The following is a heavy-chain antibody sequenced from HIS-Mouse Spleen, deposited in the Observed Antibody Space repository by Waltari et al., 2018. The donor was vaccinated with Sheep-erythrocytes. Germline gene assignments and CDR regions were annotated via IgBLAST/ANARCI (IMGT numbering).Heavy chain of an antibody. CDR3: ARGTTPRAARGGLDY. J-gene: IGHJ4*02. CDR1: GYTFTSYY. V-gene: IGHV1-46*03. CDR2: INPSGGST. D-gene: IGHD6-6*01. Sequence: QVQLVQSGAEVKKPGASVKVSCKASGYTFTSYYIHWVRQAPGQGLEWMGIINPSGGSTSYAQKFQGRVTMTRDTSTSTVYMELSSLRSEDTAVYYCARGTTPRAARGGLDYWGQGTLVTVSS.